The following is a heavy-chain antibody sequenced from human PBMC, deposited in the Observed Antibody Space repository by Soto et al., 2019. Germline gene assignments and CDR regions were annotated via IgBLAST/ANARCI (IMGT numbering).Heavy chain of an antibody. Sequence: SVKVSCKASGFTFTSSAVQWVRQARGERLEWIGWIVVGSGNTNYAQKFQERVTITRDMSTSTAYMELSSLRSEDTAVYYCAAAYSSGHYYYGMDVWGQGTTVTVSS. CDR3: AAAYSSGHYYYGMDV. J-gene: IGHJ6*02. CDR2: IVVGSGNT. D-gene: IGHD6-19*01. CDR1: GFTFTSSA. V-gene: IGHV1-58*01.